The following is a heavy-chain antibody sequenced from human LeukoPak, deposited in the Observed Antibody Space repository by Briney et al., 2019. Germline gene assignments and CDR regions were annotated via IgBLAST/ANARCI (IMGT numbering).Heavy chain of an antibody. Sequence: GGSLRLSCAASGFTFSSYGMHWVRQAPGKGLEWVAVISYDGSNKYYADSVKGRFTISRDNSKNTLYLQMNSLRAEDTAVYYCALSSSWHGGFFDYWGQGTLVTVS. CDR1: GFTFSSYG. V-gene: IGHV3-30*03. D-gene: IGHD6-13*01. J-gene: IGHJ4*02. CDR2: ISYDGSNK. CDR3: ALSSSWHGGFFDY.